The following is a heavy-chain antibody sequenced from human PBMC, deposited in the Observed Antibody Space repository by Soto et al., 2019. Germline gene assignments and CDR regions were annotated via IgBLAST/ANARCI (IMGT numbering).Heavy chain of an antibody. Sequence: SETLSLTCSVFGGSVSIGDYLWSWIRQRPGKGLEWIGYIHDSGNTYYNPSLKSRVTISLDTSKNQFSLKVTSMTAADTAVYFCARARGGDSGDYASLFDRWGQGNLVTVSS. CDR1: GGSVSIGDYL. J-gene: IGHJ5*02. CDR2: IHDSGNT. D-gene: IGHD4-17*01. V-gene: IGHV4-30-4*01. CDR3: ARARGGDSGDYASLFDR.